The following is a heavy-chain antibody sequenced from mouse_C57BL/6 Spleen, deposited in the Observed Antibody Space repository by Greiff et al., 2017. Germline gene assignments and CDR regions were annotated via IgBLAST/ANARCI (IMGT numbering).Heavy chain of an antibody. D-gene: IGHD1-1*01. CDR3: ARAPYYYDFDY. CDR2: IDPEDGDT. J-gene: IGHJ2*01. V-gene: IGHV14-2*01. Sequence: VQLQQSGAELVKPGASVKLSCTASGFTFKDYYMHWVKQRTEQGLEWIGRIDPEDGDTKYAPKFKGKATVTADASSNTAYLQLSSLTSEDTAVYYCARAPYYYDFDYWGQGTTLTVSS. CDR1: GFTFKDYY.